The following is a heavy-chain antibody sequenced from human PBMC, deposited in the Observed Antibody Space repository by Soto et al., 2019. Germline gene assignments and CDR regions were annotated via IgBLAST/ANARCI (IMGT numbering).Heavy chain of an antibody. CDR3: ARVSLAVTLPGVWFDP. D-gene: IGHD4-17*01. Sequence: SETLSLTCTVSGGSISSGDYYWSWIRQPPGKGLEWIGYINYSGSTYYNPSLKSRVTISIDTSNNQFSLKLSSMTAADTAVYFCARVSLAVTLPGVWFDPWGQRTLVTVSS. CDR1: GGSISSGDYY. V-gene: IGHV4-30-4*01. CDR2: INYSGST. J-gene: IGHJ5*02.